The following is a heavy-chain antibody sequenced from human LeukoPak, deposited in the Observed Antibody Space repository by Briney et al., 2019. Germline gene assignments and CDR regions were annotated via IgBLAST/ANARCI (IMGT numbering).Heavy chain of an antibody. V-gene: IGHV3-21*01. J-gene: IGHJ4*02. CDR1: GFTFSSYS. CDR3: ARDLYYYDSSGYYSN. D-gene: IGHD3-22*01. Sequence: GGSLRLSCAASGFTFSSYSMNWVRQAPGKGLEWVSSISSSSSYIHYADSVKGRFTISRDNAKNSLYLQMNSLRAEDTAVYYCARDLYYYDSSGYYSNWGQGALVTVSS. CDR2: ISSSSSYI.